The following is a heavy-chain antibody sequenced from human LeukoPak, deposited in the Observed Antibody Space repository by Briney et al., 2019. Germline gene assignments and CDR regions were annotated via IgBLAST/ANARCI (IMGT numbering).Heavy chain of an antibody. Sequence: KPSETLSLTCTVSGGSISSSSYCWGWIRQPPGKGLEWIGSIYYSGSTYYNPSLKSRVTISVDTSKNQFSLKLSSVTAADTAVYYCARDPPPVGRSWFDPWGQGTLVTVSS. V-gene: IGHV4-39*07. CDR1: GGSISSSSYC. J-gene: IGHJ5*02. D-gene: IGHD2-2*01. CDR3: ARDPPPVGRSWFDP. CDR2: IYYSGST.